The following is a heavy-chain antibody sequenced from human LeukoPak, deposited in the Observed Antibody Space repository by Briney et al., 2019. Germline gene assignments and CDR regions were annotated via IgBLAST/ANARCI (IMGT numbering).Heavy chain of an antibody. CDR3: ARDDSHGYHFFDS. CDR2: TSGSGEFI. V-gene: IGHV3-21*01. Sequence: PGGSLRLSCAASGFTLSSYSMNWICQAPGKGLEWVSSTSGSGEFIYYGDSVKGRVTISRDNGKNSLYLQMNSVRPEDMAVYYCARDDSHGYHFFDSWGRGTLVTVSS. D-gene: IGHD3-22*01. CDR1: GFTLSSYS. J-gene: IGHJ4*02.